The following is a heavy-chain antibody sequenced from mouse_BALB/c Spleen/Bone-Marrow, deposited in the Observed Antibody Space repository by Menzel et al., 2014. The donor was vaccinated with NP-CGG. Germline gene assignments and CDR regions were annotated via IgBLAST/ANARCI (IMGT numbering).Heavy chain of an antibody. Sequence: VKLMESGAELVRPGTSVKVSCKASGYAFTDYLIEWVKQRPGQGLEWIGVINPGSGGTNYNEKFKGKATLTADKSSSTDYMQLSSLTSDDSAVYFCARRDYAMDYWGQGTSVTVSS. CDR2: INPGSGGT. CDR1: GYAFTDYL. CDR3: ARRDYAMDY. V-gene: IGHV1-54*01. J-gene: IGHJ4*01.